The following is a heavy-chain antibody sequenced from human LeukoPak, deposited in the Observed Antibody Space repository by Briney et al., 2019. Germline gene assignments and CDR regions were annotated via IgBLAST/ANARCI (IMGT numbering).Heavy chain of an antibody. D-gene: IGHD3-10*01. CDR2: INPNGGST. CDR3: ARDPYEGAYYYGSGSYSSFDY. Sequence: ASVKVSCKASGYTFTSYYMHWVRQAPGQGLEWMGIINPNGGSTSYAQKFQGRVTMTRDTSTSTVYMELSSLRSEDTAVYYCARDPYEGAYYYGSGSYSSFDYWGQGTLVTVSS. CDR1: GYTFTSYY. J-gene: IGHJ4*02. V-gene: IGHV1-46*03.